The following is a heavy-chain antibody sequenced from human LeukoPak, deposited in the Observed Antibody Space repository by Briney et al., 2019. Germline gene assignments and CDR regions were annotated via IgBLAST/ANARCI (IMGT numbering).Heavy chain of an antibody. Sequence: ASVKVSCKASGYTFTSYGISWVRQAPGQGLEWMGWISAYNGNTNYAQKLQGRVTMTTDTSASTAYMELRSLRSDDTAVYYCARTGNQLYEGWFDPWGQGTLVTVSS. D-gene: IGHD2-2*01. CDR2: ISAYNGNT. V-gene: IGHV1-18*01. J-gene: IGHJ5*02. CDR3: ARTGNQLYEGWFDP. CDR1: GYTFTSYG.